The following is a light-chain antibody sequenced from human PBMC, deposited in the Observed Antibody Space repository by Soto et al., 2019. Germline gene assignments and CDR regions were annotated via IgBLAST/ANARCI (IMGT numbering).Light chain of an antibody. CDR2: YAS. CDR3: QHYSNWPPT. CDR1: ESVHRN. V-gene: IGKV3-15*01. J-gene: IGKJ3*01. Sequence: EMVMTQSPATLSVSPGERVTLSCRASESVHRNLAWYQQKPGQGPSLLIYYASTRATGVPDTFTGSGSGTEFTLTINSLQSEDFGVYHCQHYSNWPPTFGPGTKVEIK.